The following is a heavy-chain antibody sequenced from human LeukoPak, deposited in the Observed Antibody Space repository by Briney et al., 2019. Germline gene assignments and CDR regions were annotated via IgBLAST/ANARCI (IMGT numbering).Heavy chain of an antibody. J-gene: IGHJ4*02. CDR3: TRRVGGTPDY. CDR1: GFTFSSYV. D-gene: IGHD1-26*01. Sequence: QPGGSLRLSCAASGFTFSSYVMTWVRQAPGGGLGWGSAIGTHSTSTDYPDSVKGRFTISRDDSKNTVFLQMTSLRVEDTALYYCTRRVGGTPDYWGLGTLVTVSS. V-gene: IGHV3-23*01. CDR2: IGTHSTST.